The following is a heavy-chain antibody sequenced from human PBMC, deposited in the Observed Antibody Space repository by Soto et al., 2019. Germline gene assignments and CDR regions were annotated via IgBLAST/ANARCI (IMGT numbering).Heavy chain of an antibody. CDR3: ARRKPTKLERRNWFDP. J-gene: IGHJ5*02. CDR2: INHSGST. CDR1: GGSFSGYY. Sequence: SETLSLTCAVYGGSFSGYYWSWIRQPPGKGLEWIGEINHSGSTNYNPSLKSRVTISVDTSKNQFSLKLSSVTAADTAVYYCARRKPTKLERRNWFDPWGQGTLVTVSS. D-gene: IGHD1-1*01. V-gene: IGHV4-34*01.